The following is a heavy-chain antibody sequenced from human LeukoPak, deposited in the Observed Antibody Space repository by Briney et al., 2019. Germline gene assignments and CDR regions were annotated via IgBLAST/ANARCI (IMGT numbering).Heavy chain of an antibody. CDR2: IYYSGST. CDR3: ARDTYSSGWSDY. J-gene: IGHJ4*02. Sequence: PSETLSLTCTVSGGSISGSSYYWGWIRQPPGKGLEWIGYIYYSGSTNYNPSLKSRVTISVDTSKNQFSLKLSSVTAADTAVYYCARDTYSSGWSDYWGQGTLVTVSS. V-gene: IGHV4-61*01. D-gene: IGHD6-19*01. CDR1: GGSISGSSYY.